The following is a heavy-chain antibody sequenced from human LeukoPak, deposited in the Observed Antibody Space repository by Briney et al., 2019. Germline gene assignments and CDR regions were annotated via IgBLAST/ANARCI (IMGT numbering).Heavy chain of an antibody. V-gene: IGHV1-18*01. CDR1: GYTFTSYG. CDR3: ARGAKPFERRHTGDF. D-gene: IGHD3-16*01. J-gene: IGHJ4*02. Sequence: ASVKVSCKASGYTFTSYGISWVRQAPGQGLEWMGWISAYNGNTNYAQKLQGRATLTGDTSTSTAYLELRGLRSEDTAVYYCARGAKPFERRHTGDFWGQGTLVTVSS. CDR2: ISAYNGNT.